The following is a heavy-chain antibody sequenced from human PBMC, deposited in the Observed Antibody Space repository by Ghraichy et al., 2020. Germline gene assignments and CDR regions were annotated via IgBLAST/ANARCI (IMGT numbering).Heavy chain of an antibody. D-gene: IGHD5-24*01. CDR2: SYYSGST. CDR1: GGSVSSSIYY. J-gene: IGHJ5*02. Sequence: SETLSLTCTVSGGSVSSSIYYWSWIRQPPGKGLEWIGYSYYSGSTTYNPSLKSRVTISVDTSRNQFSLKLSSVTAADTAVYYCAGWLQLEWFDPWGQGTLVTVSS. V-gene: IGHV4-61*01. CDR3: AGWLQLEWFDP.